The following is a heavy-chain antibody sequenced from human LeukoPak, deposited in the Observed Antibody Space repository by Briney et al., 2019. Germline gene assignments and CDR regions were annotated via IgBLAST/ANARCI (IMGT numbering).Heavy chain of an antibody. CDR1: GGSTSSGSYY. D-gene: IGHD3-3*01. CDR3: AREESLRFLEWLWDY. CDR2: IYTSGST. V-gene: IGHV4-61*02. Sequence: PSQTLSLTCTVSGGSTSSGSYYWSWIRQPAGKGLEWIGRIYTSGSTNYNPSLKSRVTISVDTSKNQFSLKLSSVTAADTAVDYCAREESLRFLEWLWDYWGQGTLVTVSS. J-gene: IGHJ4*02.